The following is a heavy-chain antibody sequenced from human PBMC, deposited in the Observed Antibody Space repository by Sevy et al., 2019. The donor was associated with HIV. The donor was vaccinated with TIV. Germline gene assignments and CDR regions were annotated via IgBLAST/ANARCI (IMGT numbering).Heavy chain of an antibody. D-gene: IGHD5-12*01. CDR1: GFTFSSYA. V-gene: IGHV3-30-3*01. CDR2: ISYDGSNK. Sequence: GGSLRLSCAASGFTFSSYAMHWVRQAPGKGLEWVAVISYDGSNKYYADSVKGRFTISRDNSKNTLYLQMNSLRAEDTAVYYCARHQEMATIDYYYDGMDVWGQGTTVTVSS. CDR3: ARHQEMATIDYYYDGMDV. J-gene: IGHJ6*02.